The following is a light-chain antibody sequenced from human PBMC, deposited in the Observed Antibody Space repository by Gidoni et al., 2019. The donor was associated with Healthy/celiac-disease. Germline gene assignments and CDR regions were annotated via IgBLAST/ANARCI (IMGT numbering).Light chain of an antibody. Sequence: DIQMTQSPSTLSASVGDRVTITCRASQRISSWLAWYQQKPGKAPKLLIYDASSLESGVPSRFSVSGSGTEFTLTISSLQPDDFATYYCQQYNSYPWTFGQGTKVEIK. CDR1: QRISSW. CDR3: QQYNSYPWT. J-gene: IGKJ1*01. CDR2: DAS. V-gene: IGKV1-5*01.